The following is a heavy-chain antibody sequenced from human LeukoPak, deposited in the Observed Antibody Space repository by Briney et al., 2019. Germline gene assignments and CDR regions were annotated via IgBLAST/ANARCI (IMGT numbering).Heavy chain of an antibody. D-gene: IGHD6-19*01. Sequence: GVSLRLSCAASGLTFSSYAMSWVRQAPGKGLEWVSDISGSGGSTHYADSVKGRFTISRDNSKNTLYLQMNSLRADDTAVYYCAKGGSSGWYLSNWFDPWGQGTLVTVSS. J-gene: IGHJ5*02. CDR2: ISGSGGST. V-gene: IGHV3-23*01. CDR1: GLTFSSYA. CDR3: AKGGSSGWYLSNWFDP.